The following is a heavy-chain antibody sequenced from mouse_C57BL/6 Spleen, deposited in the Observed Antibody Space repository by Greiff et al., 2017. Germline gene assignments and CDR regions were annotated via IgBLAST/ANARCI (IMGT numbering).Heavy chain of an antibody. Sequence: VKLQESGPELVKPGASVKISCKASGYAFSSSWMNWVKQRPGKGLEWIGRIYPGDGDTNYNGKFKGKATLTADKSSSTAYMQLSSLTSEDSAVYFCARSGDGYYDYYAMDYWGQGTSVTVSS. D-gene: IGHD2-3*01. CDR2: IYPGDGDT. V-gene: IGHV1-82*01. CDR1: GYAFSSSW. J-gene: IGHJ4*01. CDR3: ARSGDGYYDYYAMDY.